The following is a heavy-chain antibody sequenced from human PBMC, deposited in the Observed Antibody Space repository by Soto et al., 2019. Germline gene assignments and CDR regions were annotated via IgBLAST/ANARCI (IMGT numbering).Heavy chain of an antibody. CDR1: SGSISSSNW. Sequence: PSETLSLTCAVSSGSISSSNWWSWVRQPPGKGLEWIGEIYHSGGTNYNPSLKSRVTISVDKSKNQFSLKLSSVTAADTAVYYCAREGPGQQLIPINWFDPWGKGTLVTVYS. J-gene: IGHJ5*02. V-gene: IGHV4-4*02. CDR2: IYHSGGT. D-gene: IGHD6-13*01. CDR3: AREGPGQQLIPINWFDP.